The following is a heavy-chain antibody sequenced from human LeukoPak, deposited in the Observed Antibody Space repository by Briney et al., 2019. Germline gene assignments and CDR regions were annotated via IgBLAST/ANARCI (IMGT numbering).Heavy chain of an antibody. J-gene: IGHJ4*02. CDR1: GGSISSGSYY. CDR3: AREEIGGSSSWLNYYFDY. D-gene: IGHD6-13*01. V-gene: IGHV4-61*02. CDR2: IYTSGST. Sequence: SQTLSLTCTVSGGSISSGSYYWSWIRQPAGKGLEWIGRIYTSGSTNYNPSFKSRVTISVDTSKNQFSLKLSSVTAADTAVYYCAREEIGGSSSWLNYYFDYWGQGTLVTVSS.